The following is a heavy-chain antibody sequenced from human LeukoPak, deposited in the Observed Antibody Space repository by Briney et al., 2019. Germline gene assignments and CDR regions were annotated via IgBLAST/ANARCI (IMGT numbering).Heavy chain of an antibody. J-gene: IGHJ4*02. CDR1: GGSISSSSYY. Sequence: SETLSLTCTVSGGSISSSSYYWGWIRQPPGKGLEWIGSIYYSGSTYYNPSLKSRFTISVDTSKNQFSLKLSSVTAADTAVYYCASPGVRGEWFSIDYWGQGTLVTVSS. D-gene: IGHD3-10*01. CDR2: IYYSGST. CDR3: ASPGVRGEWFSIDY. V-gene: IGHV4-39*01.